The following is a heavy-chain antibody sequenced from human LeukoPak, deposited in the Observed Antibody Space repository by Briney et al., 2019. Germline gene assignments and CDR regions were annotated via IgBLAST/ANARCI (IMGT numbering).Heavy chain of an antibody. CDR2: SAHDEVGK. V-gene: IGHV3-30*18. CDR3: AKDRGYGEHEPFES. J-gene: IGHJ4*02. Sequence: GGSLRLSCVGSGFTFSDYAIHWVRQTPGKGLEWVAVSAHDEVGKQFADSVKGRFTLSRDNSRDSVHLQMNRLRDEDTAVYYCAKDRGYGEHEPFESWGQGSLVTVSS. CDR1: GFTFSDYA. D-gene: IGHD4/OR15-4a*01.